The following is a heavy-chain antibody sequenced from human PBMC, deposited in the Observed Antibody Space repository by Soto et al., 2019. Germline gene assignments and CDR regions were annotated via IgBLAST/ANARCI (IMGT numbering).Heavy chain of an antibody. Sequence: PGGSLRLSCAASGFTFSSYVMSWVRQAPGKGLEWVSAISGSGGSTYYADSVKGRFTISRDNSKNTLYLQMNSLRAEDTAVYYCAKDQYNWNLGTVDYWGQGTLVTVSS. J-gene: IGHJ4*02. CDR3: AKDQYNWNLGTVDY. CDR1: GFTFSSYV. V-gene: IGHV3-23*01. CDR2: ISGSGGST. D-gene: IGHD1-20*01.